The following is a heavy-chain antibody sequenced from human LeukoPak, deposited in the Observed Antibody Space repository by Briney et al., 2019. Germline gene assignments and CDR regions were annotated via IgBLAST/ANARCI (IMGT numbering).Heavy chain of an antibody. Sequence: AASVKVSCKASGYTFTSYDINWVRQATGQGLEWMGWMNPNSGNTGYAQKFQGRVTMTRNTSISTAYMELSSLRSEDTAVYYCARGPSVDYYYYYMDVWGKGTTVTVSS. CDR2: MNPNSGNT. V-gene: IGHV1-8*01. J-gene: IGHJ6*03. CDR3: ARGPSVDYYYYYMDV. D-gene: IGHD5/OR15-5a*01. CDR1: GYTFTSYD.